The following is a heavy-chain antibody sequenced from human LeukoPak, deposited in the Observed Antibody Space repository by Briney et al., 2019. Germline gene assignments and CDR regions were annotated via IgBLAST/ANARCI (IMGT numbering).Heavy chain of an antibody. CDR1: GFTFSSYE. J-gene: IGHJ4*02. V-gene: IGHV3-48*03. CDR3: ASSLFYSPSSG. D-gene: IGHD2/OR15-2a*01. CDR2: ISSSGSGRTT. Sequence: PGGSLRLSCAASGFTFSSYEMNWVRQAPGKGLEWVSYISSSGSGRTTYYADSVKGRFTVSRENATNSLYLQINSLRAEDTAVYYCASSLFYSPSSGWGQGTLVTVSS.